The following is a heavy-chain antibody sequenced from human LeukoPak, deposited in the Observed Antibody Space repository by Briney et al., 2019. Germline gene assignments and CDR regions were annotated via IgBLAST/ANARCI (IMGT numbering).Heavy chain of an antibody. Sequence: GGSLRLSCAASGFTFSGSAMHWVRQASGKGLEWVGRIRSKANSYATAYAASVKGRFTISRDNAKNTLYLQMNSLRAEDTAVYYCARDSGRYQGSWFDPWGQGTLVTVSS. D-gene: IGHD1-26*01. CDR1: GFTFSGSA. CDR2: IRSKANSYAT. CDR3: ARDSGRYQGSWFDP. J-gene: IGHJ5*02. V-gene: IGHV3-73*01.